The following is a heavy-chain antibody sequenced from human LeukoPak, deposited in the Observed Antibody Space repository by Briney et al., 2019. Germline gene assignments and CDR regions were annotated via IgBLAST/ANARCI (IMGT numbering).Heavy chain of an antibody. CDR2: ISWNSGSI. CDR3: AKDMGATWIRLWPDY. Sequence: PGGSLRLSCAASGFTFDDYAMHWVRQAPGKGLEWVSGISWNSGSIGYADSVKGRFTISRDNAKNSLYLQMNSLRAEDMALYYCAKDMGATWIRLWPDYWGQGTLVTVSS. CDR1: GFTFDDYA. J-gene: IGHJ4*02. V-gene: IGHV3-9*03. D-gene: IGHD5-18*01.